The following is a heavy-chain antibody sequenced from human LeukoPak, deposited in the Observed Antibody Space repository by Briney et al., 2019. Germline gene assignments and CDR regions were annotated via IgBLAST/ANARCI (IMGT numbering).Heavy chain of an antibody. CDR1: GYSFTTYW. CDR3: ARKDNGYSLHPYDY. V-gene: IGHV5-51*01. Sequence: GESLKISCQGSGYSFTTYWIAWVRQMPGKGLEWMGIIYPGDSDTSYSPSFQGQVTMSADKSLSTAYLQWSSLKASDTAMYYCARKDNGYSLHPYDYWGQGTLVTVSS. CDR2: IYPGDSDT. J-gene: IGHJ4*02. D-gene: IGHD5-24*01.